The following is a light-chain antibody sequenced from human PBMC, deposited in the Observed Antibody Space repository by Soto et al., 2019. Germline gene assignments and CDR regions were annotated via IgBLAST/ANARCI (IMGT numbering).Light chain of an antibody. V-gene: IGKV2-30*01. CDR1: QSLVYSDGNAY. Sequence: DVVMTQSPLSLPVTLGQPASISCRSSQSLVYSDGNAYLSWFQQRPGQSPRRLIYRASNRDSGVPERFSGSGSGTDFTLQINRVEAEDVGIYYCMQGTHWPPTFGRGTRVEIK. J-gene: IGKJ1*01. CDR2: RAS. CDR3: MQGTHWPPT.